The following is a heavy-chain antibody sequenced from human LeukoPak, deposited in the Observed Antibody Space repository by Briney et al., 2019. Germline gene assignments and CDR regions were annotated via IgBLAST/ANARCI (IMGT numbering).Heavy chain of an antibody. V-gene: IGHV4-4*07. CDR2: IYTSGST. J-gene: IGHJ4*02. D-gene: IGHD6-13*01. CDR3: ARDWAAAGTELFDY. CDR1: GGSISSYY. Sequence: SETLSLTCTVSGGSISSYYWSWIRQPAGKGLEWIGRIYTSGSTNYNPSLKSRVTMSVDTSKNQFSLKLSSVTAAGTAVYYCARDWAAAGTELFDYWGQGTLVTVSS.